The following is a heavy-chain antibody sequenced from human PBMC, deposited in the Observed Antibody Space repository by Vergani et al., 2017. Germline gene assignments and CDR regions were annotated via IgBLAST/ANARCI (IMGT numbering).Heavy chain of an antibody. J-gene: IGHJ4*02. CDR3: ARDRHDSSGYYIDY. CDR2: ISYDGNKK. D-gene: IGHD3-22*01. CDR1: GFPFSDYG. Sequence: QVQLVESGGGEVQPGRSLRLSCSAAGFPFSDYGVHWVRQAPGKGLEWVSVISYDGNKKNYADSVKGRFTISRDNSKNTLYLEMNALRAEDTAVYYCARDRHDSSGYYIDYWGQGTLVTVSS. V-gene: IGHV3-30*03.